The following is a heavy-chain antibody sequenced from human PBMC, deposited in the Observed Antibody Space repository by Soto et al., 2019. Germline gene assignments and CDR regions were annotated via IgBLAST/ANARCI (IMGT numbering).Heavy chain of an antibody. J-gene: IGHJ4*02. Sequence: EVQLVESGGGLVQPGGSLRLSCAASGFTFSNHYMDWVRQAPGKGLEWVGRIRKKANSYTTEYAASVKGRFTISRDDSKISLDLQMNTLRTEDTAVYYCARGFCSGDTCYSGDYWGQGTLVTVS. D-gene: IGHD2-15*01. CDR3: ARGFCSGDTCYSGDY. V-gene: IGHV3-72*01. CDR2: IRKKANSYTT. CDR1: GFTFSNHY.